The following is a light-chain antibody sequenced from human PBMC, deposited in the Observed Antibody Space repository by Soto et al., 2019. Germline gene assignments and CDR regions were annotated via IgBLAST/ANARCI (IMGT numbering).Light chain of an antibody. CDR2: GAS. Sequence: EIVMTQSPATLSVSPGERATLSCRASQSVSSNLAWYQQKPGQAPRLLIYGASTRATGIPARFSGSGSGTKFTLTISSLQPEDFAAYYCQQYNYRPPWTFGQGTKV. CDR3: QQYNYRPPWT. CDR1: QSVSSN. J-gene: IGKJ1*01. V-gene: IGKV3-15*01.